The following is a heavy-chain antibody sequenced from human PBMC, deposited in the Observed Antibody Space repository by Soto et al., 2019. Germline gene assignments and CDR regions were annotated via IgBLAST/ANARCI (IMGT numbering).Heavy chain of an antibody. CDR3: ARSGNSNGLVFDY. Sequence: QVHLLESGPGLVKPSETLSLTCTVSGSSISGYYWSWLRQTPGKGLEWIAYIFYSGSTNYYPSLMMRVTISADTSSTQFSLKLTAVTAADTAVYYCARSGNSNGLVFDYWGQGTLVTVSS. D-gene: IGHD5-18*01. CDR2: IFYSGST. J-gene: IGHJ4*02. CDR1: GSSISGYY. V-gene: IGHV4-59*03.